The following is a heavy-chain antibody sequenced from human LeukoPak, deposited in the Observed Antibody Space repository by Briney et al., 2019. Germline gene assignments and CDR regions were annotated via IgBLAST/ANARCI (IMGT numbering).Heavy chain of an antibody. CDR1: GFTFSSYS. D-gene: IGHD5-12*01. V-gene: IGHV3-7*01. Sequence: GGSVRLSCAASGFTFSSYSLNWVRQARGKGLEWVANIKQDGSEKYYVHSVKGRFTISGDSAKNSVFLQLNSLRVEDTAVYYCARDHRYAFDNWGQGTLVTVSS. CDR2: IKQDGSEK. J-gene: IGHJ4*02. CDR3: ARDHRYAFDN.